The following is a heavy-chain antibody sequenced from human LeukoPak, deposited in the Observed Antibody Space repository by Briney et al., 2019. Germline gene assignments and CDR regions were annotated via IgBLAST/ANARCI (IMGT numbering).Heavy chain of an antibody. CDR2: ISYDGSKK. Sequence: GGSLRLSCAASGLTFSIYGMHGVRQAQGKGRKGVADISYDGSKKYYAHSVKGRLTISRDNSKNTLYLQMNSVRAEDTALYYCAKERVSSSSWFYCWGQGTLVS. J-gene: IGHJ5*01. D-gene: IGHD6-13*01. V-gene: IGHV3-30*18. CDR1: GLTFSIYG. CDR3: AKERVSSSSWFYC.